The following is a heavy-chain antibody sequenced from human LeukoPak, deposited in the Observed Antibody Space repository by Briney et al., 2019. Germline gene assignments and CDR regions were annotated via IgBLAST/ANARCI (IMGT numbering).Heavy chain of an antibody. J-gene: IGHJ6*02. Sequence: GGSLRLSCAASGFTFSSYWISWVRQAPGKGLEWVANIKQDGTEKYYVDSVKGRFTISRDNAKNSLYLQMNSLRAEDTAVYFCARESLVSGTTRGNYYYYGMDVWGQGSTVTVSS. CDR1: GFTFSSYW. D-gene: IGHD1-7*01. CDR2: IKQDGTEK. V-gene: IGHV3-7*01. CDR3: ARESLVSGTTRGNYYYYGMDV.